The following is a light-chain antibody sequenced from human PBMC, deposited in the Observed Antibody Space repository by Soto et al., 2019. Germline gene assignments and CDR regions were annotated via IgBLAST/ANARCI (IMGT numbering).Light chain of an antibody. V-gene: IGLV1-51*01. CDR2: DNN. Sequence: QAVLTQPPSVSAAPGQKVTISCSGSSSNIGNNYVSWYQQLPGTAPKLHIYDNNKRPSGIPDRFSGSKSGTSATLGITGLQTGDEADYYCGTWDSSLSAAVFGEGTQLTVL. CDR1: SSNIGNNY. J-gene: IGLJ7*01. CDR3: GTWDSSLSAAV.